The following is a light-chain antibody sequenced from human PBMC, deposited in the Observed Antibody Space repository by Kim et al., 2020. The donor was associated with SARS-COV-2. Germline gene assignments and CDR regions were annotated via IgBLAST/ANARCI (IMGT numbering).Light chain of an antibody. Sequence: IVMTQSPATLSVSPGERVTLSCRASQSVSNNLAWYQQRPGRAPRLLIYGASTRATDISPRFSGSGSGTEFTLTIRSLQSEDLAVYYCQQYNDWPLLTFGGGTKVDIK. CDR2: GAS. J-gene: IGKJ4*01. V-gene: IGKV3-15*01. CDR1: QSVSNN. CDR3: QQYNDWPLLT.